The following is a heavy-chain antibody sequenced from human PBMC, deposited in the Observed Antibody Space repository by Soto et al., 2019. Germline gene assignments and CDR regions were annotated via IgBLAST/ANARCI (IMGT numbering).Heavy chain of an antibody. CDR3: ARAKAPLYSSSWYWFDP. J-gene: IGHJ5*02. V-gene: IGHV4-59*08. Sequence: QVQLQESGPGLVKPSETLSLTCTVSGGSISSYYWSWIRQPPGKGLEWIGYIYYSGSTNYNPSLKSRVTISVATSKNKFSLKLSSVTAADTAVYYCARAKAPLYSSSWYWFDPWGQGTLVTVSS. D-gene: IGHD6-13*01. CDR2: IYYSGST. CDR1: GGSISSYY.